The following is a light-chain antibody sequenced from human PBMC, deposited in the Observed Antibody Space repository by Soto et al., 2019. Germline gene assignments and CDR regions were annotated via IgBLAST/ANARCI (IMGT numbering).Light chain of an antibody. CDR2: GAS. CDR3: QQYETFSGT. J-gene: IGKJ1*01. CDR1: QSVSSSY. Sequence: EIVLTQSPGTLSLSPGERATLSCRASQSVSSSYLAWYQQKPGQAPRLLIYGASSRATGIPDRFSGSGSGTKFTLTIASLQPDDFATYYCQQYETFSGTFGPGTKV. V-gene: IGKV3-20*01.